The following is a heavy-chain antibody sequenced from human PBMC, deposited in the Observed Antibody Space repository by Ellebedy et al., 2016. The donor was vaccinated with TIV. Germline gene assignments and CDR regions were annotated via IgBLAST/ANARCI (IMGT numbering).Heavy chain of an antibody. J-gene: IGHJ4*02. V-gene: IGHV3-69-1*01. CDR3: ARDVAPASMTTRTFDY. CDR1: GFIFSNYN. CDR2: ISSSSFI. D-gene: IGHD5-24*01. Sequence: GESLKISXAASGFIFSNYNMNWVRQAPGKGLEWVSSISSSSFIYYAYSVKGRFIISRDNADNSLYLQMNSLGGEDTAVYYCARDVAPASMTTRTFDYWGQGTLVTVSS.